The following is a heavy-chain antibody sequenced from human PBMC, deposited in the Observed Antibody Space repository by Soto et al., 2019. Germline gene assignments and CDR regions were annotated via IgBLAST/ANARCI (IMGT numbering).Heavy chain of an antibody. Sequence: ASVKVSCKASGYTFTSYGISWVRQAPGQGLEWMGWISAYNGNTNYAQKLQGRVTMTTDTSTSTAYMELRSLRSDDTAVYYCARDSGIVLVVAAHTPINWFDPWGQGTLVTVSS. J-gene: IGHJ5*02. D-gene: IGHD2-15*01. CDR3: ARDSGIVLVVAAHTPINWFDP. V-gene: IGHV1-18*04. CDR2: ISAYNGNT. CDR1: GYTFTSYG.